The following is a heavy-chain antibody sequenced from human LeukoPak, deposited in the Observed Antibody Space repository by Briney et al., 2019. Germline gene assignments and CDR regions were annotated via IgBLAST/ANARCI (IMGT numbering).Heavy chain of an antibody. CDR3: ARDYGNPNWFDP. J-gene: IGHJ5*02. CDR1: GYTFSSHS. Sequence: ASVKVSCKTSGYTFSSHSMNWVRQAPGQGLEWMGWISPYNGNTKHAQKLQGRATMTTDTSTSTAYMELRSLRSDDTAVYYCARDYGNPNWFDPWGQGTLVTVSS. D-gene: IGHD3-16*01. CDR2: ISPYNGNT. V-gene: IGHV1-18*01.